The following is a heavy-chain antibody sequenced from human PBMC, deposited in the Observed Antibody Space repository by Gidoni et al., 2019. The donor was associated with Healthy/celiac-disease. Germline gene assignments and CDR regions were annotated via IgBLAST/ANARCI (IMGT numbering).Heavy chain of an antibody. Sequence: EVQLVESGGGLVKPGGSLRLSCAASGFTFSTAWMSWVRQAPGKGLEWVGRIKSKTDGGTTDYAAPVKGRFTISRDDSKNTLYLQMNSLKTEDTAVYYCTTEPLDSWVTTFYYYYGMDVWGQGTTVTVSS. J-gene: IGHJ6*02. CDR1: GFTFSTAW. V-gene: IGHV3-15*01. CDR2: IKSKTDGGTT. CDR3: TTEPLDSWVTTFYYYYGMDV. D-gene: IGHD4-17*01.